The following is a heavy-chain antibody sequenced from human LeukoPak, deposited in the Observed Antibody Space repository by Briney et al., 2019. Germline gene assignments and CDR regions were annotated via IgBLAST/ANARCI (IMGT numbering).Heavy chain of an antibody. V-gene: IGHV4-39*01. CDR3: ARSNWGYYYFDY. CDR2: IYYSGSS. Sequence: PSETLSLTCTVSGGSTRSSDYYWGWLRQPPGTELEWIGSIYYSGSSYHNPSLKSRVTISVDTSKNQFSLKLSSVTAADTAVYYCARSNWGYYYFDYWGQGTLVTVS. J-gene: IGHJ4*02. D-gene: IGHD7-27*01. CDR1: GGSTRSSDYY.